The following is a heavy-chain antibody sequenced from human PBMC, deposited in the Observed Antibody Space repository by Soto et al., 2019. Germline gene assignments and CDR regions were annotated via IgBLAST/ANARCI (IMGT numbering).Heavy chain of an antibody. CDR1: GFTLSSYA. V-gene: IGHV3-23*01. J-gene: IGHJ3*02. D-gene: IGHD3-22*01. CDR2: ISGSGGST. Sequence: GGSLRLSCAASGFTLSSYAMSWARQAPGKGLEWVSAISGSGGSTYYADSVKGRFTISRDNSKNTLYLQMNSPRAEDTAVYYCAKAESVYYDSSGYPDAFDIWGQGTMVTVSS. CDR3: AKAESVYYDSSGYPDAFDI.